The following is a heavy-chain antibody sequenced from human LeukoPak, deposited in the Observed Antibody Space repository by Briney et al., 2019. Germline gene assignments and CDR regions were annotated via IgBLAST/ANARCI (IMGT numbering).Heavy chain of an antibody. CDR3: ARGPRLLWFGAPLDY. CDR1: GFTFSIYA. D-gene: IGHD3-10*01. V-gene: IGHV3-30*04. CDR2: ISYDGSNR. Sequence: GRSLRLSCAASGFTFSIYAMHWVRQAPGKGLEWVAIISYDGSNRYYADSVKGRFTISRDNSKNTLYLQMNSLRAEDTAVYYCARGPRLLWFGAPLDYWGQGTLVTVSS. J-gene: IGHJ4*02.